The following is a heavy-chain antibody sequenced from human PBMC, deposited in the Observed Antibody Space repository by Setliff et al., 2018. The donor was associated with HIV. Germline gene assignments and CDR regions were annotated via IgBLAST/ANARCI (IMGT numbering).Heavy chain of an antibody. V-gene: IGHV4-38-2*01. CDR1: GYSISSGYY. CDR2: IYHSGST. CDR3: ATVSGYYWQYFDY. J-gene: IGHJ4*02. D-gene: IGHD3-22*01. Sequence: SETLSLTCAVSGYSISSGYYWGWIRQPPGKGLEWIGHIYHSGSTSYNPSLKSRATISVDTSKKQFSLKLSSVTAADTAVYNCATVSGYYWQYFDYWGPGTLVTVSS.